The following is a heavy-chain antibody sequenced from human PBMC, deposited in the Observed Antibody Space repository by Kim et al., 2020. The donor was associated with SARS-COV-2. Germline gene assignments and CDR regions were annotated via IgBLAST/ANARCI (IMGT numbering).Heavy chain of an antibody. V-gene: IGHV3-53*01. Sequence: GGSLRHSCAASGFTVSSNYMSWVRQAPGKGLEWVSVIYSGGSTYYADPVKGRFTIPRDNSKNTLYRQMNSLRAEDTAVYYCARESWTYGSGRPDTFVIWGQGTKVTIS. CDR2: IYSGGST. CDR3: ARESWTYGSGRPDTFVI. D-gene: IGHD3-10*01. CDR1: GFTVSSNY. J-gene: IGHJ3*02.